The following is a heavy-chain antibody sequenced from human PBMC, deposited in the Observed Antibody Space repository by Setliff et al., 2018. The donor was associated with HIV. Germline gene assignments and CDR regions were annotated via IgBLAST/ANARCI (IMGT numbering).Heavy chain of an antibody. CDR2: ISTNNGET. J-gene: IGHJ4*02. CDR3: ARDHRTQRNNAARQGFDY. Sequence: SVKVSCKASGSTFTGYYMHWVRQAPAQGLEWMGWISTNNGETNYAQKLQGRVNMTTDTSTSMAYMELRSLRSDDTAVFYCARDHRTQRNNAARQGFDYWGQGTLVTVSS. CDR1: GSTFTGYY. V-gene: IGHV1-18*04. D-gene: IGHD6-6*01.